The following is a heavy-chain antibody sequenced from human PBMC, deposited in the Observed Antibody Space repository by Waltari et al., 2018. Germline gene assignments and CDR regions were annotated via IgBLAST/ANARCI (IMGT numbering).Heavy chain of an antibody. Sequence: EVRLVESGGGLVQPGGSLRLSCAASGFPFSSYWMSWVRQSPGKGLEGVANIKQDGRGKNYVDSVKGRFTISRDNAKNSLDLQMNSLRAEDTAVYYCARGYNKFDYWGQGNLVTVSS. CDR1: GFPFSSYW. V-gene: IGHV3-7*01. J-gene: IGHJ4*02. D-gene: IGHD4-4*01. CDR3: ARGYNKFDY. CDR2: IKQDGRGK.